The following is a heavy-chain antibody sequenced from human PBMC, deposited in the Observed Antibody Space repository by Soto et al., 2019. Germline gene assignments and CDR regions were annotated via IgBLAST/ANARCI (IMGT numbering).Heavy chain of an antibody. J-gene: IGHJ4*02. CDR2: ISGSGGST. CDR3: AKDRMITFGGVIDQATFDY. Sequence: EVQLLESGGGLVQPGGSLRLSCAASGFTFTNYAMNWVRQAPGKGLEWVSAISGSGGSTYYEDSVKGRFTISRDNSKNTLYLQMNSLRAEDTAVYYCAKDRMITFGGVIDQATFDYWGQGTLVTVSS. V-gene: IGHV3-23*01. D-gene: IGHD3-16*02. CDR1: GFTFTNYA.